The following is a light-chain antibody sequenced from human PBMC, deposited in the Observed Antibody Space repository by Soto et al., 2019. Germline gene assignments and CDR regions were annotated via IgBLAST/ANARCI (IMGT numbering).Light chain of an antibody. CDR2: DAS. J-gene: IGKJ5*01. V-gene: IGKV3-11*01. CDR1: QSVSSN. Sequence: EIVMTQSPATLSLSPGERATLSCRSSQSVSSNVAWYQVKPGQAPRLLIYDASSRAPGVPARFSGSGSGTDFTLTISSLEPEDFALYYCQQRNSWPPITFGQGTRLEIK. CDR3: QQRNSWPPIT.